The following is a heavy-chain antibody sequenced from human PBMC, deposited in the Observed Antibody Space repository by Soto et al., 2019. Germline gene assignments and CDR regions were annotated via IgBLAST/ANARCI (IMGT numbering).Heavy chain of an antibody. Sequence: GGSLRLSCAASGFTFSSYSMNWVRQAPGKGLEWVSSISSSSSYIYYADSVKGRFTISRDNAKNSLYLKMNSLRAEDTAVYYCARDVSDFWSGYYYDYWGQGTLVTVSS. CDR1: GFTFSSYS. CDR2: ISSSSSYI. D-gene: IGHD3-3*01. J-gene: IGHJ4*02. CDR3: ARDVSDFWSGYYYDY. V-gene: IGHV3-21*01.